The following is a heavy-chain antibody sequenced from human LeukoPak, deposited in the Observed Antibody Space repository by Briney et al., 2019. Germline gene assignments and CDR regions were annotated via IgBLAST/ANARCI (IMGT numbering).Heavy chain of an antibody. D-gene: IGHD4-11*01. Sequence: GGSLRLSCAASGFTFSRYAMNWVRQAPGKGLEWVSSINGSGGGTYYADSVKGRFTISRDNSKNTLYLQMNSLRAEDTAVYYCARSNQADDYWGQGTLVTVSS. J-gene: IGHJ4*02. CDR2: INGSGGGT. V-gene: IGHV3-23*01. CDR1: GFTFSRYA. CDR3: ARSNQADDY.